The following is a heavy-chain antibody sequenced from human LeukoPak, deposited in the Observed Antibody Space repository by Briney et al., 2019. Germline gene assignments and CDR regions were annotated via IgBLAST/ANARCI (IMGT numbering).Heavy chain of an antibody. CDR3: ARESGYSYAGEGY. Sequence: SGTLSLTCAVSGGSISSSNWWSWVRQPPGKGLEWIGEIYHSGSTYYNPSLKSRVTISVDTSKNQFSLKLSSVTAADTAVYYCARESGYSYAGEGYWGQGTLVTVSS. J-gene: IGHJ4*02. CDR2: IYHSGST. D-gene: IGHD5-18*01. CDR1: GGSISSSNW. V-gene: IGHV4-4*02.